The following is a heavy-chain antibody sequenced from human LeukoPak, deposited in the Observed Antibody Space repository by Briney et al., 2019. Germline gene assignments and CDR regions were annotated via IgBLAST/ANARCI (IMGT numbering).Heavy chain of an antibody. CDR3: ARVVTAAWDWFDP. Sequence: GGSLRLSCAASGFTFSDYYMSWIRQAPGKGLKWVSSISSSGSFIYYADSVKGRLTTSRDNAKNSLYLQMNSLRADDTAVYYCARVVTAAWDWFDPWGQGTLVTVSS. D-gene: IGHD2-2*01. J-gene: IGHJ5*02. CDR1: GFTFSDYY. CDR2: ISSSGSFI. V-gene: IGHV3-11*04.